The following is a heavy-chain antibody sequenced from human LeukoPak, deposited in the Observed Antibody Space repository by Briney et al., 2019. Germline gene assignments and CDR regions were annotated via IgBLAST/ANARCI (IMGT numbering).Heavy chain of an antibody. Sequence: SVKVSCKASGGTFSSYAVSWVRQAPGQGLEWMGRIIPIFGIANYAQKFQGRVTITTDKSTSTAYMELSSLRSEGTAVYYCARVGGQAYCGGDCYYNWFDPWGQGTLVTVSS. CDR3: ARVGGQAYCGGDCYYNWFDP. V-gene: IGHV1-69*04. CDR1: GGTFSSYA. CDR2: IIPIFGIA. J-gene: IGHJ5*02. D-gene: IGHD2-21*02.